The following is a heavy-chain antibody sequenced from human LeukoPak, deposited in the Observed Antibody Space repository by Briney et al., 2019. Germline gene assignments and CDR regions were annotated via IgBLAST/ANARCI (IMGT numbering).Heavy chain of an antibody. D-gene: IGHD3-10*01. J-gene: IGHJ4*02. V-gene: IGHV3-9*01. CDR2: ISWNSGSI. CDR3: AKDIGGYYSPSFDY. Sequence: QPGRSLRLSCAASGFTFDDYAMHWVRQAPGKGLEWVSGISWNSGSIGYADSVKGRFTISRDNAKNSLYLQMNSLRAEDTALYYCAKDIGGYYSPSFDYWGQGTLVTVSS. CDR1: GFTFDDYA.